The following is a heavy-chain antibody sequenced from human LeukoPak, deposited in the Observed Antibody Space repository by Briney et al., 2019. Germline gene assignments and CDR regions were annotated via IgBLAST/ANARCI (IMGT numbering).Heavy chain of an antibody. D-gene: IGHD1-26*01. J-gene: IGHJ4*02. CDR1: GVSISSYY. Sequence: PSETLSLTCTVSGVSISSYYWSWIRQSPGKGLEWIGYIYYSGSTNYNPSLRSSVTISVDTSKNQFSLKLSSVTAADTAVYYCARGTYGDSWGQGTLVTVSS. V-gene: IGHV4-59*01. CDR2: IYYSGST. CDR3: ARGTYGDS.